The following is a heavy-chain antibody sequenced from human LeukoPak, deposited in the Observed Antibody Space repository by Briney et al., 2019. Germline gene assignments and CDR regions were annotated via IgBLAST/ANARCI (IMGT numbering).Heavy chain of an antibody. CDR1: GYTFTGYY. CDR3: ARGPLQLWSSYYYYYMDV. V-gene: IGHV1-2*02. Sequence: ASVKVSCKASGYTFTGYYMHWVRQAPGRGLEWMGWINPNSGGTNYAQKFQGRVTMTRDTSISTAYMELSRLRSDDTAVYYCARGPLQLWSSYYYYYMDVWGKGTTVTVSS. D-gene: IGHD5-18*01. CDR2: INPNSGGT. J-gene: IGHJ6*03.